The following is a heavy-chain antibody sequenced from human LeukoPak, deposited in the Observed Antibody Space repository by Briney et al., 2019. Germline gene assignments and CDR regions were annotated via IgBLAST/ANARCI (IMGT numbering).Heavy chain of an antibody. CDR1: GFTXTSSA. V-gene: IGHV1-58*01. Sequence: SVKVSCKASGFTXTSSAVQWVRQARGQRLESIGWIVVGSGNTNYAQKFQERVTITRDMPTSTAYMELSSLRSEDTAVYYCAGDSYYDSSGYYHRGAFDIWGQGTMVTVSS. J-gene: IGHJ3*02. CDR3: AGDSYYDSSGYYHRGAFDI. D-gene: IGHD3-22*01. CDR2: IVVGSGNT.